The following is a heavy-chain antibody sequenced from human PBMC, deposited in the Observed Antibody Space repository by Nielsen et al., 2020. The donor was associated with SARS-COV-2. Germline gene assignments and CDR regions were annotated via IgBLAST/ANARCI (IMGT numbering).Heavy chain of an antibody. Sequence: ASVKVSCKASGYTFTSYYMHWVRQAPGQGLEWMGIINPSGGSTSYAQKFQGRVTMTRDTSTSTVYMELSSLRSEDTAVYYCARGSPITYYYDSSGYYYVSYIWGQGTMVTVSS. V-gene: IGHV1-46*01. D-gene: IGHD3-22*01. CDR2: INPSGGST. J-gene: IGHJ3*02. CDR1: GYTFTSYY. CDR3: ARGSPITYYYDSSGYYYVSYI.